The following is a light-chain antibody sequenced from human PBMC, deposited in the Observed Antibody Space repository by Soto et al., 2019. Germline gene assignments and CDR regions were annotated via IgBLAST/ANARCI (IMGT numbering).Light chain of an antibody. CDR1: QGIDTS. CDR2: AAS. V-gene: IGKV1-6*01. J-gene: IGKJ3*01. Sequence: AILLTQSPSSLSASVGDRVTITCRASQGIDTSLAWYQQKPGKAPKLLIYAASNFQSGVPSRFSGSGSGTHFTLTISSLQPEDFATYYCLQKYFYPFTFGPGTKVDIK. CDR3: LQKYFYPFT.